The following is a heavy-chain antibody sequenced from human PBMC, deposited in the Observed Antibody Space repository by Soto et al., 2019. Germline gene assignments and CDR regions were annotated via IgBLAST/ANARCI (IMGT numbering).Heavy chain of an antibody. CDR1: GFTFSSYG. V-gene: IGHV3-30*18. D-gene: IGHD5-18*01. Sequence: PGGSLRLSCAASGFTFSSYGLHWVRQAPGKGLEWVTFISYDGSYIEDSVKGRFTISRDNSKNTLSLEMNSLRAEDTALYYCAKNRGYSYGPDAYDIWGQGTMVTVSS. CDR3: AKNRGYSYGPDAYDI. CDR2: ISYDGSY. J-gene: IGHJ3*02.